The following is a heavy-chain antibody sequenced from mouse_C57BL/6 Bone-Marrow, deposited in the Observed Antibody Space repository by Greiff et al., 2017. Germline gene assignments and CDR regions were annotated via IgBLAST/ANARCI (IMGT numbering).Heavy chain of an antibody. D-gene: IGHD2-3*01. CDR3: ARRDGYYLDY. CDR1: GYTFTSYW. J-gene: IGHJ2*01. Sequence: VQRVEPGAELVKPGASVKMSCKASGYTFTSYWITWVKQRPGQGLEWIGDIYPGSGSTNYNEKFKSKATLTVDTSSSTAYMQLSSLTSEDSAVYYCARRDGYYLDYWGQGTTLTVSS. V-gene: IGHV1-55*01. CDR2: IYPGSGST.